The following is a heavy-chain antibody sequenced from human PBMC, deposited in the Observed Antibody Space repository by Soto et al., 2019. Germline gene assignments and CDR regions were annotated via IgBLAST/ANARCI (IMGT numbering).Heavy chain of an antibody. Sequence: ASVKVSCKASGYTFTSYAMHWVRQAPGQRLEWMRWINVGNGNTKYSQKFQGRVTITRDTSASTAYMELSSLRSEDTAVYYCASSMILQLLWFGEPDAFDIWGQGTMVTVS. CDR1: GYTFTSYA. V-gene: IGHV1-3*01. CDR2: INVGNGNT. D-gene: IGHD3-10*01. CDR3: ASSMILQLLWFGEPDAFDI. J-gene: IGHJ3*02.